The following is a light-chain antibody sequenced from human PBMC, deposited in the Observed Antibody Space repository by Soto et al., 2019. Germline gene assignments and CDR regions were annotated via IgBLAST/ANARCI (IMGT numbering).Light chain of an antibody. CDR3: SSYAGSNNLL. Sequence: QSVLTQPPSASGSPGQSVTISCTGTCSDVGGYNYVSWYQQHPGKAPKLMIYEVSKRPPGVPDRFSGSKSGNTASLTVSGLQAEDEADYYCSSYAGSNNLLFGGGTKVTVL. CDR2: EVS. J-gene: IGLJ2*01. V-gene: IGLV2-8*01. CDR1: CSDVGGYNY.